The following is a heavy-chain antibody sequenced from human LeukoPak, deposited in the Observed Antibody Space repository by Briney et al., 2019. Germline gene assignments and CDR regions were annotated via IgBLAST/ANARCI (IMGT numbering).Heavy chain of an antibody. D-gene: IGHD3-3*01. J-gene: IGHJ3*02. Sequence: SQTLSLTCAISGDCVSSNGAAWHWIRQSPSRGLEWLGRTYYRSKWYSDYAVSVKSRITINPDTSKNQFSLQLNSVTPEDTAVYYCARLRTTIWPLDTFDIWGLGTVVAVSS. CDR1: GDCVSSNGAA. V-gene: IGHV6-1*01. CDR3: ARLRTTIWPLDTFDI. CDR2: TYYRSKWYS.